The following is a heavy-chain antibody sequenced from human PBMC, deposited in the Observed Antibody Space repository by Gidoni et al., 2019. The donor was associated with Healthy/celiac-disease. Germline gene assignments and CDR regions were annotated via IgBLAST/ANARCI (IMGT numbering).Heavy chain of an antibody. CDR3: TRLRGGYDFWSGYCFDY. CDR1: GFTFSGSA. V-gene: IGHV3-73*02. D-gene: IGHD3-3*01. CDR2: IRSKANSYAT. Sequence: EVQLVESGGGLVQPGGSLKLSCAASGFTFSGSALHWVRQASGKGLEWVGRIRSKANSYATAYAASVKGRFTISRDDSKNTAYLQMNSLKTEDTAVYYCTRLRGGYDFWSGYCFDYWGQGTLVTVSS. J-gene: IGHJ4*02.